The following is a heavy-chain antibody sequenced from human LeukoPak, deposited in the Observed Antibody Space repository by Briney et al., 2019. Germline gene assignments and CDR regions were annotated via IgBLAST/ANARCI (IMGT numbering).Heavy chain of an antibody. CDR3: ARVEGRYFDWTTDY. Sequence: AASMKVSCKASGGTFSSYAISWVRQAPGQGLEWMGRIIPILGIANYAQKFQGRVTITADKSTSTAYMELSSLRSEDTAVYYCARVEGRYFDWTTDYWGQGTLVTVSS. CDR2: IIPILGIA. D-gene: IGHD3-9*01. CDR1: GGTFSSYA. J-gene: IGHJ4*02. V-gene: IGHV1-69*04.